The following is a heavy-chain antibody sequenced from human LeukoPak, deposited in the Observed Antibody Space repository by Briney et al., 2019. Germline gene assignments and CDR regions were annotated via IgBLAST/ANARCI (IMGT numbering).Heavy chain of an antibody. V-gene: IGHV3-48*01. J-gene: IGHJ3*02. Sequence: GGSLRLSCAASGFTFSRYSMNWVRQAPGKGLGWVSYIRSSSSTIDYADSVKGRFTISRDNAKNSLYLQMNSLRAEDTAVYYCASKRYSSSSPDGFDIWGQGTMVTVSS. CDR1: GFTFSRYS. D-gene: IGHD6-19*01. CDR2: IRSSSSTI. CDR3: ASKRYSSSSPDGFDI.